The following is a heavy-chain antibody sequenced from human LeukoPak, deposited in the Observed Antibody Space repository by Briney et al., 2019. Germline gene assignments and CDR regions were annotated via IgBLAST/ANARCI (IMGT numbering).Heavy chain of an antibody. CDR3: ARPNRFEYYYGMDV. CDR1: GGSISSYY. V-gene: IGHV4-59*08. J-gene: IGHJ6*02. CDR2: IYYSGST. D-gene: IGHD3-16*01. Sequence: PSETLSLTCTVSGGSISSYYWSWIRQPPGKGLEWIGYIYYSGSTNYNPSLKSRVTISVDTSKNQFSLKLSSVTAADTAVYYCARPNRFEYYYGMDVWGQGTTVTVSS.